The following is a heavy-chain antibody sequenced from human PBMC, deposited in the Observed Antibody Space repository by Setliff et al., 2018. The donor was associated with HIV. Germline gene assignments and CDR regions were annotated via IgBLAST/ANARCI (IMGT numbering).Heavy chain of an antibody. CDR2: ISHRGGTM. CDR3: ARDLFEGWELPNYMDV. J-gene: IGHJ6*03. D-gene: IGHD1-26*01. Sequence: GVLRLSCAASGFTFSTYEMLWVRQAPGKGLEWVAHISHRGGTMYYADSVKGRFTVSRDNAKNSLFLEMKTLRAEDTAIYYCARDLFEGWELPNYMDVWGKGTTVTVSS. V-gene: IGHV3-48*03. CDR1: GFTFSTYE.